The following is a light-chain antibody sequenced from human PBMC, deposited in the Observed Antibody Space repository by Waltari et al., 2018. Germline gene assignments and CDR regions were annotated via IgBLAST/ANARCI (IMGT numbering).Light chain of an antibody. CDR2: GSF. J-gene: IGKJ3*01. CDR1: QTISNS. CDR3: QQSYITPFT. V-gene: IGKV1-39*01. Sequence: DIQMTQSPPSLSASVGARVTITCRASQTISNSLHWYQQKPGKAPKLLIYGSFILQSGVPSRFSGSGSGTDFTLTISSLQPEDFATYFCQQSYITPFTFGPGTKVDIK.